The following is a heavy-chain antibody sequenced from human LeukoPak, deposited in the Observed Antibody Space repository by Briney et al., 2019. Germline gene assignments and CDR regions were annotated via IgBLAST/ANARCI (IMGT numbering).Heavy chain of an antibody. CDR3: AMYSSGWYFGAFDI. CDR1: GGSISSYY. V-gene: IGHV4-4*07. J-gene: IGHJ3*02. CDR2: IYTSGST. D-gene: IGHD6-19*01. Sequence: SSETLSLTCTVSGGSISSYYWSLIRQPAGKGLESIGRIYTSGSTNYNPSLKSRVTMSVDTSKNQFSLKLSSVTAADTAVYYCAMYSSGWYFGAFDIWGQGTMVTVSS.